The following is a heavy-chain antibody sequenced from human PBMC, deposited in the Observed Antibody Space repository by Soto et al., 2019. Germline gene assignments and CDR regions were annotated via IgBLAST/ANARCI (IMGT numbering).Heavy chain of an antibody. V-gene: IGHV1-69*01. J-gene: IGHJ6*02. Sequence: QVQLVQSGAEVKKPGSSVKVSCRASGDSFSHYAVNWLRQAPGRGLEWMGGLIPVIGTSHYAQNFQGRVTITADESTRTAYMELSSLTSEDTAIYYSARAVRMGFYGMDVGGQGTTVTVSS. CDR2: LIPVIGTS. CDR3: ARAVRMGFYGMDV. CDR1: GDSFSHYA.